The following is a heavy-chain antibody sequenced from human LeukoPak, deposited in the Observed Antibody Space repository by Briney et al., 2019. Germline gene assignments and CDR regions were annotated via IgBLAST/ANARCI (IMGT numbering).Heavy chain of an antibody. CDR3: ARGSTSSYYYMDV. Sequence: SETLSLTCTVSGGSISSYYWSWIRQPPGKGLEWIGYIYYSGSTNYNPSLKSRVTISVDTSKNQFSLKLSSVIAADTAVYYCARGSTSSYYYMDVWGKGTTVTVSS. V-gene: IGHV4-59*01. CDR2: IYYSGST. CDR1: GGSISSYY. D-gene: IGHD2-2*01. J-gene: IGHJ6*03.